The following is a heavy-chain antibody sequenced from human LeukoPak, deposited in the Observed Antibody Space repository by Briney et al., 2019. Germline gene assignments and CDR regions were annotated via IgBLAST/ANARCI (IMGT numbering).Heavy chain of an antibody. CDR1: GGSISSYY. CDR3: ARDRGNLQH. D-gene: IGHD1-14*01. V-gene: IGHV4-59*01. J-gene: IGHJ1*01. Sequence: PSETLSLTCTVSGGSISSYYWSWIRQPPGKGLEWIGYIYYSGSTNYNPSLKSRVTISVDTSKNQCSLKLSSVTAADTAVYYCARDRGNLQHWGQGTLVTVSS. CDR2: IYYSGST.